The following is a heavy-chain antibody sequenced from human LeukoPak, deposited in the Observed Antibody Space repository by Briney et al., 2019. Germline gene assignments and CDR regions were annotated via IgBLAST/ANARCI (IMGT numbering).Heavy chain of an antibody. Sequence: SETLSLTCTVSGGSISSYYWSWIRQPAGKGLEWIGRIYTSGSTNYNPSLKSRVTMSVDTSKNQFSLKLSSVTAADTAVYYCARDHRGFTSWKGPYYYYYMDVWGKGTTVTVSS. CDR1: GGSISSYY. D-gene: IGHD1-1*01. V-gene: IGHV4-4*07. CDR2: IYTSGST. J-gene: IGHJ6*03. CDR3: ARDHRGFTSWKGPYYYYYMDV.